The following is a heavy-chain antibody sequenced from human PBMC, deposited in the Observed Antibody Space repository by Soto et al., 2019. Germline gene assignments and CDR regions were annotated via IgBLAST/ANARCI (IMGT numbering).Heavy chain of an antibody. CDR2: ISYDGSNK. D-gene: IGHD5-12*01. Sequence: GGSLRLSCAASGFTFSSYGMHWFRQGPGKGLEWVAVISYDGSNKYYADSVKGRFTISRDNSKNTLYLQMNSLRAEDTAVYYCAKDLVEMATIRPYYYYYYGMDVWGQGTTVTVAS. CDR1: GFTFSSYG. CDR3: AKDLVEMATIRPYYYYYYGMDV. V-gene: IGHV3-30*18. J-gene: IGHJ6*02.